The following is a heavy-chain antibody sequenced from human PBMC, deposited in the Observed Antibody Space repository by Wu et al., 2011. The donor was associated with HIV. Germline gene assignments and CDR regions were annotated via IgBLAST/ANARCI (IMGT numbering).Heavy chain of an antibody. V-gene: IGHV1-2*02. CDR2: INPNSGGT. Sequence: QVQLVQSGAEVKKPGASVKVSCRASGYTFTGYYMHWVRQAPGQGLEWMGWINPNSGGTNYAQKFQGRVTMTTDTSISAAYMELSRLRSDDTAVYYCARDKELRDGHPGPTTYYYTVRLGQGDHGRPSP. D-gene: IGHD1-26*01. CDR3: ARDKELRDGHPGPTTYYYTVR. J-gene: IGHJ6*03. CDR1: GYTFTGYY.